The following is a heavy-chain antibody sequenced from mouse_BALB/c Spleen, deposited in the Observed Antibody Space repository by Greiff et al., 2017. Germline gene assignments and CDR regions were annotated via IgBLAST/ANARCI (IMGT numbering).Heavy chain of an antibody. CDR3: ARRDGNSWFAY. J-gene: IGHJ3*01. V-gene: IGHV5-6-3*01. CDR1: GFTFSSYG. D-gene: IGHD2-1*01. CDR2: INSNGGST. Sequence: EVMLVESGGGLVQPGGSLKLSCAASGFTFSSYGMSWVRQTPDKRLELVATINSNGGSTYYPDSVKGRFTISRDNAKNTLYLQMSSLKSEDTAMYYCARRDGNSWFAYWGQGTLVTVSA.